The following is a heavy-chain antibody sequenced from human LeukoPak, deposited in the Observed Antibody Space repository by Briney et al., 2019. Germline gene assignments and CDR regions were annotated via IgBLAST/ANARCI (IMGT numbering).Heavy chain of an antibody. CDR3: ARHDPAATSAPLN. CDR2: IFYSGST. J-gene: IGHJ4*02. Sequence: SETLTLTCTVSGGSISSYYWSWLRQPPGKGLEWVGDIFYSGSTNYNPALKSRVTISVDTSKNQFYLKLSSVTAADTAVYYCARHDPAATSAPLNWGQGTLVTVSS. CDR1: GGSISSYY. D-gene: IGHD2-15*01. V-gene: IGHV4-59*08.